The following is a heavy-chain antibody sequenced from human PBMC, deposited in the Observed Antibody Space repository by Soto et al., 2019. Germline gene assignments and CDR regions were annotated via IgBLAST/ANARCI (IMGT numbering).Heavy chain of an antibody. CDR1: GFTFSSSG. J-gene: IGHJ4*02. CDR3: AKDRGTKALPGIPRGGHYDS. Sequence: QVQLVESGGGVVQPGGSLRLSCAASGFTFSSSGMFWVRQTPGKGLEWLALIWYDGSNKHYADSVKGRFTISRDNSKNTLYLQMNSLTVEATAVYYCAKDRGTKALPGIPRGGHYDSWGQGTLVTVSS. CDR2: IWYDGSNK. D-gene: IGHD1-1*01. V-gene: IGHV3-33*06.